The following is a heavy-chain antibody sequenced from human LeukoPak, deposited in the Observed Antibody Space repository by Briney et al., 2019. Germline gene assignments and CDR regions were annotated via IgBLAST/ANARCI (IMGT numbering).Heavy chain of an antibody. CDR3: ARITFPNFDY. D-gene: IGHD2/OR15-2a*01. Sequence: GGSLRLSCAASGFTFSSYSMNWVRQAPGQGLEWVSSISSSSSNTYYADSVKGRFTISRDNAKNSLYLQMNSLRAEDTAVYYCARITFPNFDYWGQGTLVTVSS. CDR1: GFTFSSYS. CDR2: ISSSSSNT. V-gene: IGHV3-21*01. J-gene: IGHJ4*02.